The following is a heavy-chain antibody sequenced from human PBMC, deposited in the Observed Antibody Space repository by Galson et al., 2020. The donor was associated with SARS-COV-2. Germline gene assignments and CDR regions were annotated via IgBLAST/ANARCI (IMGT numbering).Heavy chain of an antibody. CDR2: ISAYNGNT. D-gene: IGHD1-26*01. Sequence: ASVKVSCKASGYTFTSYGISWVRQAPGQGLEWMGWISAYNGNTNYPQRLQGRVTMTTDTSTSTAYMELTSLRSDDTAVYYCARVVGATPSDYWGQGTLVTVSS. J-gene: IGHJ4*02. CDR1: GYTFTSYG. CDR3: ARVVGATPSDY. V-gene: IGHV1-18*01.